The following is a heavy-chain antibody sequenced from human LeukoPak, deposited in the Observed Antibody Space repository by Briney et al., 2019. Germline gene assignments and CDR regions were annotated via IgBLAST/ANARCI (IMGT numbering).Heavy chain of an antibody. Sequence: ASVKVSCEATGGTFSSYAISWVRQAPGQGLEWMGGIIPIFGTANYAQKFQGRVTITADESTSTAYMELSSLRSEDTAVYYCAREPPLYYDSSGSPLDYWGQGTLVTVSS. J-gene: IGHJ4*02. D-gene: IGHD3-22*01. CDR1: GGTFSSYA. CDR3: AREPPLYYDSSGSPLDY. CDR2: IIPIFGTA. V-gene: IGHV1-69*13.